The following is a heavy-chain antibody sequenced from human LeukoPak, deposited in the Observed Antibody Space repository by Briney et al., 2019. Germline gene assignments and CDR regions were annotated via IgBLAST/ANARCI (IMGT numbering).Heavy chain of an antibody. CDR2: IYYSGST. J-gene: IGHJ6*03. Sequence: PSETLSLTCTVSGGSISSSSYYWGWIRQPPGKGLEWIGYIYYSGSTNYNPSLKSRVTISVDTSKNQFSLKLSSVTAADTAVYYCASSRGDFWSGYHPSYYYMDVWGKGTTVTVSS. CDR3: ASSRGDFWSGYHPSYYYMDV. D-gene: IGHD3-3*01. V-gene: IGHV4-61*05. CDR1: GGSISSSSYY.